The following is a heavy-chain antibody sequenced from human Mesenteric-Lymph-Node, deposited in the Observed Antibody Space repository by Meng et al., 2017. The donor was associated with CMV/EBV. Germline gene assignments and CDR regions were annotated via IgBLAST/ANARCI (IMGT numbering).Heavy chain of an antibody. D-gene: IGHD2-8*01. CDR1: GFTFDDYA. V-gene: IGHV3-9*01. CDR2: ISWNSGSI. J-gene: IGHJ6*02. Sequence: SLKISCAASGFTFDDYAMHWVRQAPGKGLEWVSGISWNSGSIGYADSVKGRFTISRDNAKNSLSLQMNSLRAEDTAVYYCASSGTDCTNGVCYNYGMDVWGQGTTVTVSS. CDR3: ASSGTDCTNGVCYNYGMDV.